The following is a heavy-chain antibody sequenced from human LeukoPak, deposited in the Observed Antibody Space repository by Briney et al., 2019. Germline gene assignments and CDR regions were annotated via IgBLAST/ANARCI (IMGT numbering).Heavy chain of an antibody. Sequence: SETLSLTCAVYGGSLSGYYWSWIRQPPGKGLEWIGEINHSGRTNYNPSLKSRVTISVDTSKNQFSLKLSSVTAADTAVYYCARDRGLHYFGMDVWGQGTTVTVSS. D-gene: IGHD4-17*01. CDR3: ARDRGLHYFGMDV. J-gene: IGHJ6*02. CDR1: GGSLSGYY. V-gene: IGHV4-34*01. CDR2: INHSGRT.